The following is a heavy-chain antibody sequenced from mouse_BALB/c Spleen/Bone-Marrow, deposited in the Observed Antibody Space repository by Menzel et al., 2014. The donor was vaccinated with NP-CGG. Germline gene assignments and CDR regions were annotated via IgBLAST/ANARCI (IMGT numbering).Heavy chain of an antibody. CDR2: IDPANGNT. Sequence: VQLKQSGAELVKPGASVKLSCTASGFNIKDTYMHWVKQRPEQGLEWIGRIDPANGNTKYDPKFQGKATITADTSSNTAYLQLSSLTSEDTAVYYCASYRNAWYFDVWGAGTTVTVSS. J-gene: IGHJ1*01. CDR3: ASYRNAWYFDV. D-gene: IGHD2-14*01. CDR1: GFNIKDTY. V-gene: IGHV14-3*02.